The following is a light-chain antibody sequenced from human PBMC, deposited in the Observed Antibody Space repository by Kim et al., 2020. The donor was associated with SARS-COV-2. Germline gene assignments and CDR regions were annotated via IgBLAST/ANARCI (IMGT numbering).Light chain of an antibody. CDR2: KAS. V-gene: IGKV1-5*03. CDR1: QSISSW. CDR3: QQYDTYPLT. J-gene: IGKJ4*01. Sequence: DIQMTQSPSTLSASVGDRVTITCWASQSISSWLAWYQQKPGKVPRLLIYKASSLESGVPSRFSGRGTGTEFTLTISSLQPDDFATYFCQQYDTYPLTFGGGTKLEI.